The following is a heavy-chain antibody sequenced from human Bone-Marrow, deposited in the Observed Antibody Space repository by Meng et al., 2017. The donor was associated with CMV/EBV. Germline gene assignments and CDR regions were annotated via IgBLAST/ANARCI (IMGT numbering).Heavy chain of an antibody. V-gene: IGHV3-7*04. Sequence: GGSLRLSCAASGFTFSSYSMNWVRQAPGKGLEWVANIKPDGSEKYYVDSVKGRFTISRDNAKNSLYLQMNSLRVEDTAVYHCAWGSGLASWGQGTLVTVSS. CDR1: GFTFSSYS. CDR2: IKPDGSEK. J-gene: IGHJ4*02. CDR3: AWGSGLAS.